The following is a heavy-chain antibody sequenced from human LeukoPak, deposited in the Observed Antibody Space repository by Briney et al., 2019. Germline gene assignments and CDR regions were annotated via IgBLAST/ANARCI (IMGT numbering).Heavy chain of an antibody. Sequence: ASVKVSCKASGYTFTGYYMHWVRQAPGQGLEWMGWINPNSGGTNYAQKFQGRVTMTRDTSISTAYMELSRLRSDDTAVYYCAREIINPNGYYFDYWGQGTLVTVSS. V-gene: IGHV1-2*02. CDR1: GYTFTGYY. CDR3: AREIINPNGYYFDY. J-gene: IGHJ4*02. CDR2: INPNSGGT. D-gene: IGHD2-8*01.